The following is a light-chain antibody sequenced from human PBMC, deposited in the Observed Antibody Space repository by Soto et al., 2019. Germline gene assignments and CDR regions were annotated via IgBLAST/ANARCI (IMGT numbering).Light chain of an antibody. CDR3: XXXRLWLT. CDR1: QSVGSY. V-gene: IGKV3-11*01. CDR2: EAS. J-gene: IGKJ4*01. Sequence: EIVLTQSPAILSLSPGERATLSCRASQSVGSYVAWYQQKPGQAPRLLIYEASIRATGIPARFSGSGSGTDFTLTISRLXXXXXXXXXXXXXRLWLTFGGGTKVEIK.